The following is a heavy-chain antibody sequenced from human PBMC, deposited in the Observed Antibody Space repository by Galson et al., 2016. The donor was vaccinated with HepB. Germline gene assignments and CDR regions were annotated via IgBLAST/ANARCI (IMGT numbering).Heavy chain of an antibody. CDR2: GSEK. CDR3: ARDSRRKPYSSSQGGLLDY. J-gene: IGHJ4*02. V-gene: IGHV3-7*01. Sequence: GSEKYYVDSVKGRFTISRDNAKNSLFLQMNSLRAEDTAVYYCARDSRRKPYSSSQGGLLDYWGQGTLVTVSS. D-gene: IGHD6-13*01.